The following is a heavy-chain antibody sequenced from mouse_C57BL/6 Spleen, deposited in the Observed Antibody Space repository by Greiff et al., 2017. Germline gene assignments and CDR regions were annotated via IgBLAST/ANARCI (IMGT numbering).Heavy chain of an antibody. CDR1: GFTFSSYT. CDR3: AAFYGSRVDWYFDV. Sequence: EVKVVESGGGLVKPGGSLKLSCAASGFTFSSYTMSWVRQTPEKRLEWVATISGGGGNTYYPDSVTGRFTISRDNATNTLYLQMSSLRSEDTALYYCAAFYGSRVDWYFDVWGTGTTVTVSS. V-gene: IGHV5-9*01. J-gene: IGHJ1*03. D-gene: IGHD1-1*01. CDR2: ISGGGGNT.